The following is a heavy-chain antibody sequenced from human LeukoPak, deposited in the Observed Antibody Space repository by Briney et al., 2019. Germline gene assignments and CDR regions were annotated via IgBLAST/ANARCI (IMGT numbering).Heavy chain of an antibody. D-gene: IGHD3-3*01. CDR2: IYHSGST. J-gene: IGHJ5*02. CDR1: GYSISSGYY. CDR3: ARAPPSDFWSGLFWFDP. V-gene: IGHV4-38-2*02. Sequence: SETLSLTCTVSGYSISSGYYWGWIRQPPGKGLEWIGSIYHSGSTNYNPSLKSRVTISVDTSKNQFSLKLSSVTAADTAVYYCARAPPSDFWSGLFWFDPWGQGTLVTVSS.